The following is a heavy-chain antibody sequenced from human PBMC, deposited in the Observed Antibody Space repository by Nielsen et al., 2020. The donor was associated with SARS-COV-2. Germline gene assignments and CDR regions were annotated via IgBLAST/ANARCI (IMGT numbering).Heavy chain of an antibody. V-gene: IGHV3-23*01. D-gene: IGHD6-6*01. J-gene: IGHJ4*02. CDR2: IGGWGSDT. CDR3: ARDSRLYPQPGHN. Sequence: GESRKISCAASGFTFSDHAMGWVRQAAGKGLEWVSLIGGWGSDTYYADSVKGRFTVSRDNSKDTLYLQMISLGVEDTAVYYCARDSRLYPQPGHNWGQGTRVTV. CDR1: GFTFSDHA.